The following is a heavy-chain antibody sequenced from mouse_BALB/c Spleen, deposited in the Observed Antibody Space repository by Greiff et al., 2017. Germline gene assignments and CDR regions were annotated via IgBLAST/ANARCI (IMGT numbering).Heavy chain of an antibody. J-gene: IGHJ4*01. CDR2: ISSGSSTI. D-gene: IGHD1-1*01. Sequence: EVQLVESGGGLVQPGGSRKLSCAASGFTFSSFGMHWVRQAPEKGLEWVAYISSGSSTIYYADTVKGRFTISRDNPKNTLFLQMTSLRSEDTAMYYCARSLYYGSRGAMDYWGQGTSVTVSS. V-gene: IGHV5-17*02. CDR1: GFTFSSFG. CDR3: ARSLYYGSRGAMDY.